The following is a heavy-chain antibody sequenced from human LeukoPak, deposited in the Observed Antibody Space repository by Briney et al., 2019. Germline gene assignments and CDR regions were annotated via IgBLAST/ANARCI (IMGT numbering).Heavy chain of an antibody. J-gene: IGHJ4*02. Sequence: GGSLRLSCAASGFTFSNYGMHRVRQAPGKGLEWVAVISYDGSNKYYADSVKGRFTISRDNSKNTLYLQMNSLRAEDTAVYYCAKEGDTYYYDNSGKLDYWGQGTLVTVSS. CDR2: ISYDGSNK. D-gene: IGHD3-22*01. CDR3: AKEGDTYYYDNSGKLDY. V-gene: IGHV3-30*18. CDR1: GFTFSNYG.